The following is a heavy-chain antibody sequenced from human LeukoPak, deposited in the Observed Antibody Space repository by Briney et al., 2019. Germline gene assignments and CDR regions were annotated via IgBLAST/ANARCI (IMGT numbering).Heavy chain of an antibody. CDR2: IYYSGST. D-gene: IGHD5-24*01. CDR3: ARDDVEMATPFDY. Sequence: SETLPLTCTVSGGSISSYYWSWIRQPPGKGLEWIGYIYYSGSTNYNPSLKSRVTMSVDTSKNQFSLKLSSVTAADTAVYYCARDDVEMATPFDYWGQGTLVTVSS. J-gene: IGHJ4*02. CDR1: GGSISSYY. V-gene: IGHV4-59*12.